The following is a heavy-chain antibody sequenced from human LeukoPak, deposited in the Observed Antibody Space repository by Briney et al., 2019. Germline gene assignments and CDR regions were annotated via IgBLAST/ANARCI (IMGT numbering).Heavy chain of an antibody. CDR3: ARGLRGWSYYYYYGMDV. J-gene: IGHJ6*02. CDR1: GFTFSSYA. CDR2: ISYDGSNK. V-gene: IGHV3-30*04. D-gene: IGHD6-19*01. Sequence: GGSLRLSCAASGFTFSSYAMHWVRQAPGKGLEWVAVISYDGSNKYYADSVKGRFTISRDNSKNTLYLQMNSLRAEDTAVYYCARGLRGWSYYYYYGMDVWGQGTTVTVSS.